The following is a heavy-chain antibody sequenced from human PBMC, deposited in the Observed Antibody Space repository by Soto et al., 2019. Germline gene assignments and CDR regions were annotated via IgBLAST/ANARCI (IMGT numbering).Heavy chain of an antibody. J-gene: IGHJ6*02. D-gene: IGHD1-26*01. V-gene: IGHV3-15*07. Sequence: GGSLRLSCAASGFTFSNAWMNWVRQAPGKGLEWVGRIKSKTDGGTTDYAAPVKGRFTISRDDSKNTLYLQMNSLETEDTAVYYCTTAIPATSAGYYYYGMDVWGQGTTVTVSS. CDR3: TTAIPATSAGYYYYGMDV. CDR1: GFTFSNAW. CDR2: IKSKTDGGTT.